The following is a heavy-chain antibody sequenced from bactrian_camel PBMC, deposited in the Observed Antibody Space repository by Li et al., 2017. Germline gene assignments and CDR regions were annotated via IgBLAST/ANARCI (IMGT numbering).Heavy chain of an antibody. Sequence: HVQLVESGGGSVLAGGSLILSCIASEFTFESSDLGWYRQGPDTQCELVSLDSPDSGPYYAESVKGRFTISRDNAYNTLYLQMNTLKTEDTATYYCQIGENGSRGQGTQVTVS. V-gene: IGHV3S55*01. CDR2: DSPDSGP. CDR3: QIGENGS. J-gene: IGHJ6*01. CDR1: EFTFESSD.